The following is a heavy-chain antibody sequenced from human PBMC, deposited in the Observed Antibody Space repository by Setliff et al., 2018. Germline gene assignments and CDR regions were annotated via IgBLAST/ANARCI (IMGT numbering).Heavy chain of an antibody. Sequence: ASVKVSCKASGYTFTTYGISWVRQAPRQGLEWMGWIGARNVKTNYAQKFQDRVTMTTDTSTSTGYMELRSLTSDDTAVYYCARRWETGDQDAYDIWGQGTMVTVSS. V-gene: IGHV1-18*04. CDR1: GYTFTTYG. CDR3: ARRWETGDQDAYDI. CDR2: IGARNVKT. D-gene: IGHD7-27*01. J-gene: IGHJ3*02.